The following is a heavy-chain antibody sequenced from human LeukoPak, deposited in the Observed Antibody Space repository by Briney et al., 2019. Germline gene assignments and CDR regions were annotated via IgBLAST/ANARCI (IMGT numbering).Heavy chain of an antibody. V-gene: IGHV3-7*01. J-gene: IGHJ4*02. D-gene: IGHD1-26*01. Sequence: GGSLRLSCAASGFTFSNYWMSWVRQAPGKGLEWVANIKQDGSDIYYVDSVKRRFTISRDNAKNSLYLQMNSLRAEDTAVYYCARVPRPKSGSREDYWGQGTLVTVSS. CDR2: IKQDGSDI. CDR1: GFTFSNYW. CDR3: ARVPRPKSGSREDY.